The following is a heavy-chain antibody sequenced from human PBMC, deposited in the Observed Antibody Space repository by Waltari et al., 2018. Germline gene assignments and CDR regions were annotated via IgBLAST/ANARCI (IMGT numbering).Heavy chain of an antibody. Sequence: EVHLVESGGDLGQPGGSLRLSCVASGFNVDFYGMKWVGQAPGKGLDGMSFISYSSSTFYYANSVKGRFTVSRDNAKNSVFLQMNSLRAEDTATYYCARGICSSTSCYYGYMDVWGKGTTVSVSS. V-gene: IGHV3-48*04. CDR3: ARGICSSTSCYYGYMDV. CDR2: ISYSSSTF. CDR1: GFNVDFYG. D-gene: IGHD2-2*01. J-gene: IGHJ6*03.